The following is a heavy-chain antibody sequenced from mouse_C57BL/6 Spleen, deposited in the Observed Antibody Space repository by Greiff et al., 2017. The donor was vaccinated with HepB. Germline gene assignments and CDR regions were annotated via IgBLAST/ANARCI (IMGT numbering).Heavy chain of an antibody. D-gene: IGHD1-1*01. J-gene: IGHJ4*01. CDR2: IDPSDSYT. Sequence: QVQLQQPGAELVMPGASVKLSCKASGYTFTSYWMYWVKQRPGQGLEWIGEIDPSDSYTNYNQKFKGKSTLTVDKSSSTAYMQLSSLTSEDSAVYYCARGPTTGDAMDYWGQGTSVTVSS. CDR3: ARGPTTGDAMDY. V-gene: IGHV1-69*01. CDR1: GYTFTSYW.